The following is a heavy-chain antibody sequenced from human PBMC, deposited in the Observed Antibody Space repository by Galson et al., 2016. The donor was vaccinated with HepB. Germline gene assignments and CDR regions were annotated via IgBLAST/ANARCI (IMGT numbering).Heavy chain of an antibody. CDR1: GYTLSSYG. D-gene: IGHD3-3*01. V-gene: IGHV1-18*01. J-gene: IGHJ6*02. CDR3: ARTITIFGRAAMDV. Sequence: QSGAEVKKPGASVKVSCRASGYTLSSYGISWVRQAPGEGLEWMGWITAYRGVTKYAQNVQGRVNLTTDTSTTTAYMDLRNLRSDDTAVYYCARTITIFGRAAMDVWGQGTTVTVSS. CDR2: ITAYRGVT.